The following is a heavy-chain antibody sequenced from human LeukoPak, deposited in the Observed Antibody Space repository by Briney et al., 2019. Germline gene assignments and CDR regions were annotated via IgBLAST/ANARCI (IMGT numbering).Heavy chain of an antibody. CDR3: TKDYCGRFCSAV. J-gene: IGHJ6*02. CDR2: ITNSGGST. D-gene: IGHD3-3*01. Sequence: GGSLRLSCAASGFTFSAFGMNWVRQAPGKGLEWVSTITNSGGSTYYVDSVKGRFTISRDNSKNTLYLQMNSLRAEDTAKYYCTKDYCGRFCSAVWGQGTTVTVSS. V-gene: IGHV3-23*01. CDR1: GFTFSAFG.